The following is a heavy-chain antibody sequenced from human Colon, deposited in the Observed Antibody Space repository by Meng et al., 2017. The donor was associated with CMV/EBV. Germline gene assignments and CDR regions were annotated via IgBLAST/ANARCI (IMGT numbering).Heavy chain of an antibody. CDR1: GFIFKNYI. CDR2: INSGGDTT. J-gene: IGHJ4*02. V-gene: IGHV3-23*01. CDR3: TKGGWVDY. D-gene: IGHD6-19*01. Sequence: GESLKISCEASGFIFKNYIMHWVRQAPGKGLEWVAVINSGGDTTYYADSVKGRFTISRDNSKNVLYLQMNSLRAEDTAVYYCTKGGWVDYVGQGTLVTVSS.